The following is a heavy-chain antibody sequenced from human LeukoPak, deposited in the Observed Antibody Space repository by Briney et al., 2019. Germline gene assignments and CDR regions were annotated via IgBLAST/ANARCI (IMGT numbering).Heavy chain of an antibody. CDR3: ASGGRSSSWFLDY. D-gene: IGHD6-13*01. Sequence: GGSLRLSCAVSGFTFSSHWMHWVRQAPGKGLEWVAVISNDGSNKFYADSVKGRFTLSRDNSKNTVYLQMNNLRAEDTAVYYCASGGRSSSWFLDYWGQGTLVTVSS. CDR1: GFTFSSHW. J-gene: IGHJ4*02. V-gene: IGHV3-30-3*01. CDR2: ISNDGSNK.